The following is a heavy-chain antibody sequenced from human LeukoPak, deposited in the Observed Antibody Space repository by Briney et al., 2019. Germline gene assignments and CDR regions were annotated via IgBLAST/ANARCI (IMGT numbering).Heavy chain of an antibody. CDR3: AAAYCGGDCPYFNY. CDR2: IIPILGIA. V-gene: IGHV1-69*04. CDR1: GGTFSSYA. J-gene: IGHJ4*02. Sequence: ASVKVSCKASGGTFSSYAISWVRQAPGQGLEWMGRIIPILGIATYAQKFQGRVTITADKSTSTAYMELSSLRSEDTAVYYCAAAYCGGDCPYFNYWGQGTLVTVSS. D-gene: IGHD2-21*02.